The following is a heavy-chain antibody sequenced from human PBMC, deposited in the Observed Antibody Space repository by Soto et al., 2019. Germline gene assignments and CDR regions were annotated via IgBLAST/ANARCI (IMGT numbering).Heavy chain of an antibody. CDR1: GYSFTSYW. D-gene: IGHD3-10*01. CDR3: ARHAYGSRSPSLYYYYYYMDV. J-gene: IGHJ6*03. V-gene: IGHV5-51*01. Sequence: GESLKISCKGSGYSFTSYWIGWVRQMPGKGLEWMGIIYPGDSDTRYSPSFQGQVTISADKSISTAYLQWSSLKASDTAMYYCARHAYGSRSPSLYYYYYYMDVWGKGTTVTVSS. CDR2: IYPGDSDT.